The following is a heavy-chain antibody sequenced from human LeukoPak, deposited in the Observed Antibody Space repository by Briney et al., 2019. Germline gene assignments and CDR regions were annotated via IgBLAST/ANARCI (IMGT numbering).Heavy chain of an antibody. Sequence: ASVKVSXKASGYTFTGYYMHWVRQAPGRGLEWMGWINPNSGGTNYAQKFQGRVTMTRDTSISTAYMELSRLRSDDTAVYYCATVPPYYYDSSGYAADYWGQGTLVTVSS. D-gene: IGHD3-22*01. CDR2: INPNSGGT. CDR1: GYTFTGYY. J-gene: IGHJ4*02. V-gene: IGHV1-2*02. CDR3: ATVPPYYYDSSGYAADY.